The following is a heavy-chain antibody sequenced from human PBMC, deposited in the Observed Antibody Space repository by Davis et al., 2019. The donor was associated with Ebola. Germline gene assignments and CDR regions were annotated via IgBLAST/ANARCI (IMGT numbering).Heavy chain of an antibody. CDR2: MNPNSGNT. Sequence: ASVKVSCKASGYTFTSYDINWVRQATGQGLEWMGWMNPNSGNTGYAQKFQGRVTMTRNTSISTAYMEPSSLRSEDTAVYYCARVVDDYIWGSYFDYWGQGTLVTVSS. V-gene: IGHV1-8*01. D-gene: IGHD3-16*01. CDR1: GYTFTSYD. J-gene: IGHJ4*02. CDR3: ARVVDDYIWGSYFDY.